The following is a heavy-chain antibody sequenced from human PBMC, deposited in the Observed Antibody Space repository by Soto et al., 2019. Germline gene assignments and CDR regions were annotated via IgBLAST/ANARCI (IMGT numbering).Heavy chain of an antibody. J-gene: IGHJ6*02. CDR2: IWYDGSNK. Sequence: QVQVVESGGGVVQPGRSLRLSCTASGFTFSGHAMHWVRQPPGKGLEWVAQIWYDGSNKYYADSVKGGFTISRDNSKNTVDVQMDSLRVEDTAVYYCARDGQSLAPYALDVWGQGTSVTVSS. CDR3: ARDGQSLAPYALDV. D-gene: IGHD6-19*01. CDR1: GFTFSGHA. V-gene: IGHV3-33*01.